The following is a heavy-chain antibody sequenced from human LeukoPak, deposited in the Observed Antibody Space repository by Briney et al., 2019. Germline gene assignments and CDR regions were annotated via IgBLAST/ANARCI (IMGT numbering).Heavy chain of an antibody. CDR3: ARGQYYDFWSGRGNWFDP. CDR2: ISDNGRST. Sequence: GGSLRLSCAASGFTFNIYAMTWVRQAPGKGLEWVSAISDNGRSTYHADSVKGRFTISRDNSKSTLYLQMNSLRAEDTAVYYCARGQYYDFWSGRGNWFDPWGQGTLVTVSS. CDR1: GFTFNIYA. D-gene: IGHD3-3*01. J-gene: IGHJ5*02. V-gene: IGHV3-23*01.